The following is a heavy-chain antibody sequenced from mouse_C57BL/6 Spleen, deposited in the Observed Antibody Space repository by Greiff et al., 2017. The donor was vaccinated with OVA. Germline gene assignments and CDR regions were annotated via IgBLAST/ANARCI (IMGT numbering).Heavy chain of an antibody. D-gene: IGHD4-1*01. CDR2: IYPGDGDT. V-gene: IGHV1-82*01. J-gene: IGHJ2*01. CDR1: GYAFSSSW. Sequence: QVQLQQSGPELVKPGASVKISCKASGYAFSSSWMNWVKQRPGKGLEWIGRIYPGDGDTNYNGKFKGKATLTADKSSSTAYMQLSSLTSEDSAVYFCAKTNWDVPDYWGQGTTLTVSS. CDR3: AKTNWDVPDY.